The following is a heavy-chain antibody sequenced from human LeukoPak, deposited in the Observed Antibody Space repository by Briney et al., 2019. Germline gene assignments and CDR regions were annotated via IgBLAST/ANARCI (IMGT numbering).Heavy chain of an antibody. Sequence: GGSLRLSCAASGFTFSSYAMSWVRQAPGKGLEWVSAISGSGGSTYYADSVKGRFTISRDNSKNTLYLQMNSLRAEDTAVYYCAKDLGDCSSTSCSSVFDYWGQGTLVTVSS. D-gene: IGHD2-2*01. J-gene: IGHJ4*02. CDR1: GFTFSSYA. CDR3: AKDLGDCSSTSCSSVFDY. V-gene: IGHV3-23*01. CDR2: ISGSGGST.